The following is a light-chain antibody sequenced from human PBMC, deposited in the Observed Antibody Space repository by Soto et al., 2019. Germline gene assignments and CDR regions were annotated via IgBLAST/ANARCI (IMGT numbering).Light chain of an antibody. J-gene: IGKJ1*01. CDR1: QSVSSN. V-gene: IGKV3-15*01. Sequence: EIVMTQSPATLSVSPGERATLSCRASQSVSSNLAWYQQKPGQAPRLLIYGASTRATGIPARFSGSGSGTEFTLTISSLQSDDFETYYCQPYDSYSWTLGQGTKVDIK. CDR2: GAS. CDR3: QPYDSYSWT.